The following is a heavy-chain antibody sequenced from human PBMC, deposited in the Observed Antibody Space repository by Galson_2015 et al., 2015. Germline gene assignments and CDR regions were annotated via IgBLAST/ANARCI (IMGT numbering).Heavy chain of an antibody. Sequence: SLRLSCAASGFTFSSYAMSWVRQAPGKGLEWVSGISGSGGSTYYADSVKGRFTISRDNSKNTLSLQMNSLRAEDTAVYYCAKPLPGYSGYDCDFHYWGQGTLVTVSS. CDR2: ISGSGGST. CDR1: GFTFSSYA. CDR3: AKPLPGYSGYDCDFHY. D-gene: IGHD5-12*01. J-gene: IGHJ4*02. V-gene: IGHV3-23*01.